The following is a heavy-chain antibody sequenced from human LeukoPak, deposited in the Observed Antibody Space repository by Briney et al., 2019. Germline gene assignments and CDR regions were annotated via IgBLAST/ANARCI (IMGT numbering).Heavy chain of an antibody. CDR2: INPNSGGT. V-gene: IGHV1-2*02. CDR1: GYTFTSYG. Sequence: ASVKVSCKASGYTFTSYGISWVRQAPGQGLEWMGWINPNSGGTNYAQKFQGRVTMTRDTSISTAYMELSRLRSDDTAVYYCARDTVEYSSSFDPWGQGTLVTVSS. J-gene: IGHJ5*02. CDR3: ARDTVEYSSSFDP. D-gene: IGHD6-6*01.